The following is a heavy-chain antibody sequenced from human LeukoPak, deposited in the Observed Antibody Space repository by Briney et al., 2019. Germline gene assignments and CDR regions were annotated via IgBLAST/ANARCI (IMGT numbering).Heavy chain of an antibody. Sequence: ASVKVSCKASGYTFTGYYIHWVRQAPGQGLEWMGWINPSSGDRNYAQKFQGRVTVTSDTSVSTAYMDLIRLESDDTAVYYCATRGGYFDNWGQGTLVAVSS. D-gene: IGHD3-16*01. CDR3: ATRGGYFDN. J-gene: IGHJ4*02. V-gene: IGHV1-2*02. CDR1: GYTFTGYY. CDR2: INPSSGDR.